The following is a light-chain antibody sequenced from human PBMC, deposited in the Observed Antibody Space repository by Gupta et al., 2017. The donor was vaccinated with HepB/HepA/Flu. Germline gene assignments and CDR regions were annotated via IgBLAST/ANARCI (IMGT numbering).Light chain of an antibody. CDR2: TAS. CDR3: QQGNSYPLT. V-gene: IGKV1-9*01. CDR1: QDINSY. Sequence: DIQLTQSPSFLSASVGDRVTITCRASQDINSYLIWYQQKPGKAPNLLIYTASTLQGGVPSRFSGSGSGTEFTLTISSLQPEDFATYYCQQGNSYPLTFGQGTRMDIK. J-gene: IGKJ5*01.